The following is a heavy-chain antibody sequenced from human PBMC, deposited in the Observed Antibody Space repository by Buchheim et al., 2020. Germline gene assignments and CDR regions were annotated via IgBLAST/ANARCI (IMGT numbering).Heavy chain of an antibody. V-gene: IGHV3-30*18. Sequence: QVQLVESGGGVVQPGRSLRLSCAASGFTFSSYGMHWVRQAPGKGLEWVAVISYDGSNKYYADSVKGRFTISRDNSKNTLYLRMSSLEAEDKAVYYGAKDASKAGAIDYWGQGTL. CDR2: ISYDGSNK. CDR3: AKDASKAGAIDY. D-gene: IGHD1-26*01. J-gene: IGHJ4*02. CDR1: GFTFSSYG.